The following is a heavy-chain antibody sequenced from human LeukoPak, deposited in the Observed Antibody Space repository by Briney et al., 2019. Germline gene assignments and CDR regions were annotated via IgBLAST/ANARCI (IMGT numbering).Heavy chain of an antibody. D-gene: IGHD3-10*01. V-gene: IGHV4-59*08. CDR2: IYYSGST. Sequence: SETLSLTCTVSGGSISSYYWSWIRQPPGKGLEWIGNIYYSGSTNYNPSLKSRVTISVDTSKNQFSLKLSSVTAADTAVYYCARQFTPTYYYGSGSYLGGGWFDPWGQGTLVTVSS. CDR1: GGSISSYY. CDR3: ARQFTPTYYYGSGSYLGGGWFDP. J-gene: IGHJ5*02.